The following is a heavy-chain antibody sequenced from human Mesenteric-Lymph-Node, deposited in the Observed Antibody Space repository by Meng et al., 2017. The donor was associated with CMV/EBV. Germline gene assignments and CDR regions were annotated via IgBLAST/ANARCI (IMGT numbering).Heavy chain of an antibody. V-gene: IGHV4-59*01. CDR1: GGSLSSYY. CDR2: ISHGGSF. D-gene: IGHD3-3*01. CDR3: ARAQDLDSYDFLRRAFDI. Sequence: SETLSLTCTVSGGSLSSYYWTWIRQSPGKGLEWIGYISHGGSFNSNPSLKGRVTISVDTSKNQVFLNRRSVTAADTALYYCARAQDLDSYDFLRRAFDIWGQGTMVTVSS. J-gene: IGHJ3*02.